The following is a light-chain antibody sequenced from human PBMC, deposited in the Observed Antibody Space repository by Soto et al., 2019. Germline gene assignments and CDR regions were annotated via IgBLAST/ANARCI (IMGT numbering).Light chain of an antibody. CDR2: GAS. CDR1: RSIYNY. CDR3: QHTYDAPA. Sequence: IETTQSPSSLSASVGDRVTITCRASRSIYNYLNWYQQKPGKAPNLLVLGASTLYNGVPSRFRGSTSGSRFTDYSLTITGLLPEDFANDYCQHTYDAPAFGGGTTVLVK. J-gene: IGKJ4*01. V-gene: IGKV1-39*01.